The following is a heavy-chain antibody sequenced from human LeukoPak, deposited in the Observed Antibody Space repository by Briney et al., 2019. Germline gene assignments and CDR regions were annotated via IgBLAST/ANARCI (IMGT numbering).Heavy chain of an antibody. V-gene: IGHV4-59*01. CDR2: IYYSGST. D-gene: IGHD3-9*01. Sequence: SETLSLTCTVSGGSISSYYWSWLRQPPGKGLEWIGYIYYSGSTNYDPSLKCCVAISVDTSKNQFSLKLSSVTAADTAVYYCARESPYYDILPGYSLNFFGYWGQGTLVTVSS. CDR1: GGSISSYY. CDR3: ARESPYYDILPGYSLNFFGY. J-gene: IGHJ4*02.